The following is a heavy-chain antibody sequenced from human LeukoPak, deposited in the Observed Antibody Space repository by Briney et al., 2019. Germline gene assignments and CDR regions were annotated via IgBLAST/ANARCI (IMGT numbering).Heavy chain of an antibody. CDR1: GGSVSSAGYY. Sequence: PSETLSLTCTVSGGSVSSAGYYWSWIRQPPGKGLEFIGYIHYSGSTNYNPSLKSRDTISVDTSKDQFSLKLSSVTAADTAVYFCARGSTLYYDILTGYYTPGPFDIWGQGTMFTVSS. D-gene: IGHD3-9*01. V-gene: IGHV4-61*08. CDR2: IHYSGST. CDR3: ARGSTLYYDILTGYYTPGPFDI. J-gene: IGHJ3*02.